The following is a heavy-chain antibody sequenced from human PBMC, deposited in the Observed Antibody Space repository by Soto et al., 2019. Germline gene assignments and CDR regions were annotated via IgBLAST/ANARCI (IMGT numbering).Heavy chain of an antibody. V-gene: IGHV3-48*02. Sequence: EVQLVESGGGLVQPGGSLRLSCAASGFTFSGYSMTWVRQAPGKGLEWISYISSSGTTVYYADSVRGRFTISRDNVKNSVFLQMDSLRDEDTALYYCARVIRSGGTYGFDHWGQGTLLSVSS. CDR2: ISSSGTTV. CDR1: GFTFSGYS. J-gene: IGHJ4*02. D-gene: IGHD3-3*01. CDR3: ARVIRSGGTYGFDH.